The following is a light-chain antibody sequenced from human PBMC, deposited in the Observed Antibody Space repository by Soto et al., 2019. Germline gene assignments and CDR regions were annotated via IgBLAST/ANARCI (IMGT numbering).Light chain of an antibody. V-gene: IGLV4-69*01. J-gene: IGLJ2*01. CDR3: QTWVTGIHAV. CDR1: SGHTSYA. Sequence: QLVLTQSPSASASLGASVKLTCTLNSGHTSYAITWHQLQPEKGPRYLMKLNSNGSHSKGDGIPDRFSGSSSGAERYLTIASLQSEDEADYYCQTWVTGIHAVFGGGTKLTVL. CDR2: LNSNGSH.